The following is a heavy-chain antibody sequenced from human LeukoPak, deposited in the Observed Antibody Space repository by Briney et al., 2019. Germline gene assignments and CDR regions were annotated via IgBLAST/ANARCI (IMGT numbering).Heavy chain of an antibody. CDR2: IYYSGST. CDR1: GGSISSSSYY. V-gene: IGHV4-39*01. CDR3: QGRDGYNYLTPGDY. J-gene: IGHJ4*02. Sequence: PSETLSLTCTVSGGSISSSSYYWGWIRQPPGKGLEWIGSIYYSGSTYYNPSLKSRVTISVDTSKNQFSLKLSSVTAADTAVYYCQGRDGYNYLTPGDYWGQGTLVTVSS. D-gene: IGHD5-24*01.